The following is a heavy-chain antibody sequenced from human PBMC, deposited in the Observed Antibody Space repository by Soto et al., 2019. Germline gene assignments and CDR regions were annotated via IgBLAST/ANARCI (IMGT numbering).Heavy chain of an antibody. V-gene: IGHV1-8*01. Sequence: QVQLVQSGAEVKKPGASVKVSCKAAGYTFTSYDINWVRQATGQGLEWMGWMNPNSGNTGYAQNFQGGVTKTRNTAIGTAYIELSGLRSADTAVDFCARGPRNWGVDYWGQGTLVTVSS. CDR2: MNPNSGNT. CDR1: GYTFTSYD. J-gene: IGHJ4*02. CDR3: ARGPRNWGVDY. D-gene: IGHD7-27*01.